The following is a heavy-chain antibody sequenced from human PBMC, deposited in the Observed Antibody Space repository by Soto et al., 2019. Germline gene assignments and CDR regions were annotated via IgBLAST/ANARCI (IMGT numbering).Heavy chain of an antibody. CDR3: ARDSNYYDTDTDV. Sequence: GGSLRLSCAASGFTFSSYWMSWVRQAPGKGLEWVANIKQDGSEKYYVDSVKGRFTISRDNAKNSLYLQMNSLRAEDTAVYYCARDSNYYDTDTDVWGQGTTVTVSS. V-gene: IGHV3-7*05. D-gene: IGHD3-22*01. CDR1: GFTFSSYW. CDR2: IKQDGSEK. J-gene: IGHJ6*02.